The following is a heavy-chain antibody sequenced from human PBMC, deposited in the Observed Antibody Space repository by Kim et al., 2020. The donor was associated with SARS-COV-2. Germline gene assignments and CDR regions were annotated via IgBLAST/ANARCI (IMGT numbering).Heavy chain of an antibody. D-gene: IGHD3-22*01. Sequence: SETLSLTCAVSGGSISSSNWWSWVRQPPGKGLEWIGEIYHSGSTNYNPSLKSRVTISVDKSKNQFSLKLSSVTAADTAMYYCARLYDSSGYYPHWGQGTLVTVSS. V-gene: IGHV4-4*02. CDR1: GGSISSSNW. CDR2: IYHSGST. J-gene: IGHJ4*02. CDR3: ARLYDSSGYYPH.